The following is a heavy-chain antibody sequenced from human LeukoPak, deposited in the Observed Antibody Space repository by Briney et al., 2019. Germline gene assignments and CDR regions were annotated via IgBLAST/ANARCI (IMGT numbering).Heavy chain of an antibody. J-gene: IGHJ5*02. Sequence: PSETLSLTCTVSADSISSYYWSWIRQPPGKGLEWIGYISYSGSTNYIPSLKSRVTISIDTSKNQLSLKLTSVTAADTAVYYCARVVVPAARRGWFDPWGQGTLVTVSS. CDR2: ISYSGST. D-gene: IGHD2-2*01. CDR3: ARVVVPAARRGWFDP. V-gene: IGHV4-59*01. CDR1: ADSISSYY.